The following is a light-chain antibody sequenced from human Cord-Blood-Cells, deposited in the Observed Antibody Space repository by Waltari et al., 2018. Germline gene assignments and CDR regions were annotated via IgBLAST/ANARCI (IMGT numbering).Light chain of an antibody. Sequence: QSALTQPPSASGSPGQSVPISCTGTSSDVGGYNYVPWYQPHPGTAPKLMIYEFSKRPSGVPDRFSGSKSGNTASLTVSGLQAEDEADYYCSSYAGSNNLVFGGGTKLTVL. J-gene: IGLJ2*01. V-gene: IGLV2-8*01. CDR1: SSDVGGYNY. CDR2: EFS. CDR3: SSYAGSNNLV.